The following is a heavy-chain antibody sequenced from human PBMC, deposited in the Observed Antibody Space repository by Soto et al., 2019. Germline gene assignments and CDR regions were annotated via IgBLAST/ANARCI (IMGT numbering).Heavy chain of an antibody. D-gene: IGHD2-15*01. CDR1: GGSISSGDYY. CDR2: IYCSGST. Sequence: PSETLSLTCTVSGGSISSGDYYWSWVRQPPGKGLEWIGYIYCSGSTYYNPSLKSRVTISVDTSKNQFSLKLSSVTAADTAVYYCARDHSKAQHYYYGMDVWGQGTTVTVSS. J-gene: IGHJ6*02. V-gene: IGHV4-30-4*01. CDR3: ARDHSKAQHYYYGMDV.